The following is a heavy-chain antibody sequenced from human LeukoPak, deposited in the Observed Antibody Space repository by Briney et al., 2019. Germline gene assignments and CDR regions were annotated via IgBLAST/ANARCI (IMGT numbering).Heavy chain of an antibody. J-gene: IGHJ4*02. V-gene: IGHV3-33*01. CDR1: GFTFRSYG. D-gene: IGHD1-1*01. CDR3: ARVPSGTLNLDPYFDY. CDR2: IWYDGSNK. Sequence: GGSLRLSCAASGFTFRSYGMHWVRQAPGKGLEWVAVIWYDGSNKYYADSVKGRFTISRDNSKNTMYLQMNSLRAEDTAVYYCARVPSGTLNLDPYFDYWGQGTLVTVSS.